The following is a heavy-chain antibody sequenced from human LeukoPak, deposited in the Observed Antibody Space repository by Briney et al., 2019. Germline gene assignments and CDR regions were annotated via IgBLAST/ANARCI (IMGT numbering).Heavy chain of an antibody. CDR1: GSTFASYV. D-gene: IGHD4-23*01. V-gene: IGHV3-23*01. CDR3: ARNYGVNYWYFDL. Sequence: GGSLRLSCAASGSTFASYVMSWVRQAPGKGLEWVSAISGSGDSTYYADSVEGRFTFSRDNSRNTLYLQMNSLRAEDTAIYYCARNYGVNYWYFDLWGRGTLVTVSS. CDR2: ISGSGDST. J-gene: IGHJ2*01.